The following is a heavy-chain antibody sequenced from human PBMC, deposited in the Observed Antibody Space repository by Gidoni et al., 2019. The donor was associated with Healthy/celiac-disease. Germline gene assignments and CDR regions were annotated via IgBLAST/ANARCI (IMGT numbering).Heavy chain of an antibody. CDR2: MNPNSGNT. Sequence: QVQLVQSGAEVKKPGASVKVSCKASGYTFTSYDINWVRQATGQGLEWMGWMNPNSGNTGYAQKFQGRVTMTRNTSISTAYMELSSLRSEDTAVYYCARPRDGYNYYYYGMDVWGQGTTVTVSS. CDR3: ARPRDGYNYYYYGMDV. V-gene: IGHV1-8*01. CDR1: GYTFTSYD. J-gene: IGHJ6*02. D-gene: IGHD5-12*01.